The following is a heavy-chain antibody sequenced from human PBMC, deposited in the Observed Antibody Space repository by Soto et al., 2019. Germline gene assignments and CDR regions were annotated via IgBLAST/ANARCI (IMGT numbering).Heavy chain of an antibody. D-gene: IGHD2-2*01. CDR1: GGSISSSSYY. CDR3: ARVPGP. J-gene: IGHJ5*02. CDR2: IFYSGST. Sequence: SETLSLTCTVSGGSISSSSYYWGWIRQPPGKGLEWIGSIFYSGSTYYKQSLKSRVTISVDTSKNQFSLKLTSVTAADTAVYYCARVPGPWGQGTLVTVSS. V-gene: IGHV4-39*01.